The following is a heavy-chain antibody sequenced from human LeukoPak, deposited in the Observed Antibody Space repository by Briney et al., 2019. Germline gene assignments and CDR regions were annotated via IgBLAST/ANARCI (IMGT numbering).Heavy chain of an antibody. Sequence: PSETLSLTCTVSSGSISSGDYYWSWIRQPPGKGLEWIGYIYYSGSTYYNPSLKSRVTISVDTSKNQFSLKLSSVTAADTAVYYCARDPTIGRAPAYYFDYWGQGTLVTVSS. CDR1: SGSISSGDYY. CDR2: IYYSGST. CDR3: ARDPTIGRAPAYYFDY. J-gene: IGHJ4*02. V-gene: IGHV4-30-4*01.